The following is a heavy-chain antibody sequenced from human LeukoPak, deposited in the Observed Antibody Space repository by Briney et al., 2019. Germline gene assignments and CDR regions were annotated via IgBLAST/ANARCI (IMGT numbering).Heavy chain of an antibody. Sequence: ASVKVSCKASGYTFTGYYMHWVRQAPGEGLEWMGWINPNSGGTNFAQMFQGRVTMTRDASISTAYMELSRLRSDDTAVYYCATCRGFGDFFDYWGQGTLVTVSS. V-gene: IGHV1-2*02. J-gene: IGHJ4*02. CDR1: GYTFTGYY. D-gene: IGHD3-10*01. CDR2: INPNSGGT. CDR3: ATCRGFGDFFDY.